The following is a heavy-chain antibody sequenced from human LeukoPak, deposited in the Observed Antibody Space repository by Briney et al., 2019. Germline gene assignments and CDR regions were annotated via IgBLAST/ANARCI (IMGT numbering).Heavy chain of an antibody. CDR3: ATEDTFGFDY. CDR1: GFTVSSNY. D-gene: IGHD3-10*01. J-gene: IGHJ4*02. Sequence: GGSLRLSCAASGFTVSSNYMSWVRQAPGKGLEWVSVIYSGGDTYYADSVKGRFTTSRDNSKNTLYLQMNSLRAEDTAVYYCATEDTFGFDYWGQGTLVTVSS. V-gene: IGHV3-53*01. CDR2: IYSGGDT.